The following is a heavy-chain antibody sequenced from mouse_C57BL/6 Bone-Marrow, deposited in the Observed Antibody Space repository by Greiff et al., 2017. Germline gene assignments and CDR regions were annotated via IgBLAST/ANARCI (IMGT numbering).Heavy chain of an antibody. CDR1: GFTFSDYY. V-gene: IGHV5-16*01. Sequence: EVKLMESEGGLVQPGSSMKLSCTASGFTFSDYYMAWVRQVPEKGLEWVANINYDGSSTYYLDSLKSRFIISRDNAKNILYLQMSSLKSEDTATYYCARDGGYYAMDYWGKGTSVTVSS. CDR2: INYDGSST. J-gene: IGHJ4*01. CDR3: ARDGGYYAMDY.